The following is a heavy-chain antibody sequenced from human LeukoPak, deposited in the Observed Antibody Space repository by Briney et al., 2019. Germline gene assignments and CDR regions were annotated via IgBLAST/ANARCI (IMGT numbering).Heavy chain of an antibody. CDR3: AKDMGPGPLANDY. Sequence: GGSLRLSCAASGFTFDDYVMHWVRQAPGKGLGWVSLISGDGGSTYYADSVKGRFTISRDNSKNFLYLQMNSLRTEDTALYYCAKDMGPGPLANDYWGQGTLVTVSS. J-gene: IGHJ4*02. CDR1: GFTFDDYV. CDR2: ISGDGGST. D-gene: IGHD1-26*01. V-gene: IGHV3-43*02.